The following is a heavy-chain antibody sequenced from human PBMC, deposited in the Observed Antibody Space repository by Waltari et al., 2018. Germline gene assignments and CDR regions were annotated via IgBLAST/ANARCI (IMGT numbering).Heavy chain of an antibody. D-gene: IGHD5-18*01. CDR3: ARGGRVQLWLSH. J-gene: IGHJ4*02. V-gene: IGHV4-34*01. Sequence: QVQLQQWGAGLLKPSETLSLTCAVYGGSFSGYYWSWIRQPPGKGLEWIGEINHSRSINHYPSLKSRVTISVYTSKNLFSLKLSSVTAADTAVYYCARGGRVQLWLSHWGQGTLVTVSS. CDR1: GGSFSGYY. CDR2: INHSRSI.